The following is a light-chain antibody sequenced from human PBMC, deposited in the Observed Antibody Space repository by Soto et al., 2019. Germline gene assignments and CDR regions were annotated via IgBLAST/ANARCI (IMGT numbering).Light chain of an antibody. J-gene: IGKJ4*01. CDR1: QGIGDT. V-gene: IGKV3-15*01. Sequence: EVVMRQSPATLSVSPGXGATLSCRASQGIGDTLAWYQHKPGQTPRLLIYDTSTRATGVPTRFSGSRSGAEFTLTINSLQSEDFAVYYCQQNINWPLTFGGGTKVDIK. CDR2: DTS. CDR3: QQNINWPLT.